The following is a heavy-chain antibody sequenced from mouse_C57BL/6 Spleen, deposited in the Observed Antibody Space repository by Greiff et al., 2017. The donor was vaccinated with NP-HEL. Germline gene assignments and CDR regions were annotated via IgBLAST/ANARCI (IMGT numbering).Heavy chain of an antibody. Sequence: QVQLKESGAELVKPGASVKISCKASGYAFSSYWMNWVKQRPGKGLEWIGQIYPGDGDTNYNGKFKGKATLTADKSSSTAYMQLSSLTSEDSAVYFCERQDLYYGSSGFADWGQGTLVTVSA. V-gene: IGHV1-80*01. D-gene: IGHD1-1*01. CDR2: IYPGDGDT. CDR1: GYAFSSYW. J-gene: IGHJ3*01. CDR3: ERQDLYYGSSGFAD.